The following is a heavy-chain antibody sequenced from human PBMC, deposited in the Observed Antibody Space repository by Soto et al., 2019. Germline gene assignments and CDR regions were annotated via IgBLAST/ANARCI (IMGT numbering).Heavy chain of an antibody. V-gene: IGHV4-34*01. CDR3: ARPRGYSYGSRAYYFDY. D-gene: IGHD5-18*01. CDR2: INHSGST. CDR1: GGSFSGYY. J-gene: IGHJ4*02. Sequence: SETLSLTCAVYGGSFSGYYWSWIRQPPGKGLEWIGEINHSGSTNYNPSLKSRVTISVDTSKNQFSLKLSSVTAADTAVYYCARPRGYSYGSRAYYFDYWGQGTLVTVSS.